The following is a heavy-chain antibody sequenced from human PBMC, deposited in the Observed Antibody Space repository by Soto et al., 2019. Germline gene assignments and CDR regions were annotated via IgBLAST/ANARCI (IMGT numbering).Heavy chain of an antibody. V-gene: IGHV3-23*01. CDR2: ISGSGGST. Sequence: EVQVLESGGGLVQPGGSLRLSCAASGFTFSSYAMSWVRQAPGKGLEWVSAISGSGGSTYYADSVKGRFTISRDNSKNTLYLQMNSLRAEDTAVYYCASDGGIPPDYYYYGMDVWGQGTTVTVSS. J-gene: IGHJ6*02. D-gene: IGHD2-2*02. CDR3: ASDGGIPPDYYYYGMDV. CDR1: GFTFSSYA.